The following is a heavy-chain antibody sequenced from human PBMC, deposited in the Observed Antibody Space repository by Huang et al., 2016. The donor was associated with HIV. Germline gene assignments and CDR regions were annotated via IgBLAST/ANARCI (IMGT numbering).Heavy chain of an antibody. CDR3: ARQGVGDFVVEPTGLGAFDI. Sequence: EVQLVQSGAVVKKPGESLKISCKGSGYTFNGYWIGWVRQMPGKGLEWMVIIYPGDSATTCSPSFQGQVTISADKSISTAYLQWSGLKASDTAMYYCARQGVGDFVVEPTGLGAFDIWGQGTMVTVSS. J-gene: IGHJ3*02. V-gene: IGHV5-51*01. CDR1: GYTFNGYW. CDR2: IYPGDSAT. D-gene: IGHD2-2*01.